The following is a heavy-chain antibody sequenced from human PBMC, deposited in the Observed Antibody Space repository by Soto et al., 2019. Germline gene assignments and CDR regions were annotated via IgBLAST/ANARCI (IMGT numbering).Heavy chain of an antibody. V-gene: IGHV4-31*03. Sequence: QVQLQESGPGLVKPSQTLSLTCTVSGGSISSGSYHWSWIRQHPGKGLEWIGYIYYSGRTYYNPSHKSRVNRSVDKSKNQSALKLASVTAADTAVYYCARVVSSSWSPFDYWGQGTLVTVSS. D-gene: IGHD6-13*01. CDR3: ARVVSSSWSPFDY. J-gene: IGHJ4*02. CDR1: GGSISSGSYH. CDR2: IYYSGRT.